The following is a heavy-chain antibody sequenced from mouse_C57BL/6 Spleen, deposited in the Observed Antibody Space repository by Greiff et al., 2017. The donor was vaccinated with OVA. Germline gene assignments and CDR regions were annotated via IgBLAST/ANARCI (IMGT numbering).Heavy chain of an antibody. CDR2: IYPGSGST. CDR1: GYTFTSYW. CDR3: ARRAYGSSPWFAY. D-gene: IGHD1-1*01. Sequence: QVQLKQPGAELVKPGASVKMSCKASGYTFTSYWITWVKQRPGQGLEWIGDIYPGSGSTNYNEKFKSKATLTVDTSSSTAYMQLSSLTSEDSAVYYCARRAYGSSPWFAYWGQGTLVTVSA. J-gene: IGHJ3*01. V-gene: IGHV1-55*01.